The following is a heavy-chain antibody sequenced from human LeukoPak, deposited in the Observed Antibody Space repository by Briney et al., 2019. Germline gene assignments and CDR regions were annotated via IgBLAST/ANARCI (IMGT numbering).Heavy chain of an antibody. CDR1: GLVFSNYA. D-gene: IGHD3-16*01. V-gene: IGHV3-23*01. J-gene: IGHJ4*02. CDR3: HGGYAYGLENVDY. CDR2: ITRSGDTT. Sequence: GGSLRLSCAASGLVFSNYAMSWVRLSRGKGLEWTTAITRSGDTTHYADSVKGRFTISRDNAKNTVYLQMTGLTVEDSGVYYCHGGYAYGLENVDYWGQGTLVTVSS.